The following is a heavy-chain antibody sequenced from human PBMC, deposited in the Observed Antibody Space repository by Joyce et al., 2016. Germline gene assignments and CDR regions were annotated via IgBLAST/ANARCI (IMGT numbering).Heavy chain of an antibody. V-gene: IGHV3-30*03. D-gene: IGHD6-13*01. CDR1: GFTFSNYG. CDR3: ARALGWDSNSCHDY. CDR2: ISYDGSNK. Sequence: QVQLVESGGGVVQPGRSLSLSCAASGFTFSNYGMPWVRQAPGKGLEWVAVISYDGSNKYYVDSVKGRFTISRDNSKNTLYLQMNSLRPEDTAVYYCARALGWDSNSCHDYWGQGTLVTVSS. J-gene: IGHJ4*02.